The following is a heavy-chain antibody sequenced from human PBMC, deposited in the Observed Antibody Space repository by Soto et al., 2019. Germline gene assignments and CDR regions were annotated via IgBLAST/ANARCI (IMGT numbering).Heavy chain of an antibody. J-gene: IGHJ6*02. CDR2: INSDGSST. D-gene: IGHD4-17*01. CDR3: ARGIGGDYYYYYGMDV. Sequence: GGSLRLSCAASGFTFSSYWMHWVRQAPGKGLVWVSRINSDGSSTSYADSVKGRFTISRDNAKNTLYLQMNSLRAEDTAVYYCARGIGGDYYYYYGMDVWDQGTTVTVSS. CDR1: GFTFSSYW. V-gene: IGHV3-74*01.